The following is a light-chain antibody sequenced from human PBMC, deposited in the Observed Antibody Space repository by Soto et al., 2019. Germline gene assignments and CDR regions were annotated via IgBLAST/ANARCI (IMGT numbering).Light chain of an antibody. CDR3: CSYAGRYTV. V-gene: IGLV2-11*01. Sequence: QSALTQPRSVSGSPGQSVTISCTGTSSDVGGYNYVSWYQQHPGKAPKLMIYDVSKRPSGVPDRFSGSKSGNTASLTISGLRAEDEADYYCCSYAGRYTVFGGGTKLTVL. J-gene: IGLJ2*01. CDR1: SSDVGGYNY. CDR2: DVS.